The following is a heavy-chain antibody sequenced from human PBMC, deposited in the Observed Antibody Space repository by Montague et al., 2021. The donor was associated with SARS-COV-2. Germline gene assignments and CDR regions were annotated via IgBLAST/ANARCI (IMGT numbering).Heavy chain of an antibody. CDR1: GGSISSSSYY. D-gene: IGHD5-24*01. V-gene: IGHV4-39*01. CDR3: ARHKMGWLLLRPDAFDI. J-gene: IGHJ3*02. Sequence: SETLSLTCTVSGGSISSSSYYWGWIRQSPGKGLEWIGSTYYSGSTYYNPSLKSRVTLSVDTSKNQFSLKLSSVTAADTAVYYCARHKMGWLLLRPDAFDIWGQGTMVTVSS. CDR2: TYYSGST.